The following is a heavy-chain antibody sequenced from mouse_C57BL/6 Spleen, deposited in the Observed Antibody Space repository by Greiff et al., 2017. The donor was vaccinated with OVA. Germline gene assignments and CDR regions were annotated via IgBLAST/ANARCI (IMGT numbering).Heavy chain of an antibody. CDR2: IDPSDSYT. CDR3: ARRLDYGNYGFDY. D-gene: IGHD2-1*01. Sequence: QVQLQQSGAELVMPGASVKLSCKASGYTFTSYWMHWVKQRPGQGLEWIGEIDPSDSYTNYNQKFKGKSTLTVDKSSSTAYMQLSSLTSEDSAVYYCARRLDYGNYGFDYWGQGTTLTVSS. J-gene: IGHJ2*01. V-gene: IGHV1-69*01. CDR1: GYTFTSYW.